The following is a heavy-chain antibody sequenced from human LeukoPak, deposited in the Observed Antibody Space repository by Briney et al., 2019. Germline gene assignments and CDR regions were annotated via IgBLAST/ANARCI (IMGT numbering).Heavy chain of an antibody. V-gene: IGHV3-20*04. CDR2: INWNGGST. Sequence: GGSLRLSCAASGFTFDDYGMSWVRQAPGMGLEWVSGINWNGGSTGYADSVKGRFTISRDNAKNSLYLQKNSLRAEDTALYYCARSVAASRDYWGQGTLVTVSS. D-gene: IGHD2-15*01. CDR3: ARSVAASRDY. CDR1: GFTFDDYG. J-gene: IGHJ4*02.